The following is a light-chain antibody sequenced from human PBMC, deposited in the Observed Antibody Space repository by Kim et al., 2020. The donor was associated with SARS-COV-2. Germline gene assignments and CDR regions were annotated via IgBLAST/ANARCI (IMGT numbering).Light chain of an antibody. CDR1: QGITNH. CDR3: LNYDKLPEIS. CDR2: GAS. J-gene: IGKJ4*01. Sequence: DTQMTQSPSSLSASVGDRVTITCRASQGITNHLAWYQQKAGEVPKLLIYGASTLQSGVPSRFSGSGSGTEFSLSITSLQPEDVATYYCLNYDKLPEISFGGGTKVDIK. V-gene: IGKV1-27*01.